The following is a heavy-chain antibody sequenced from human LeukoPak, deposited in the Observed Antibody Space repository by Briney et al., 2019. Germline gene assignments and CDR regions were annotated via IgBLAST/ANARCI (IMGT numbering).Heavy chain of an antibody. V-gene: IGHV4-4*08. CDR3: ARDGYGGNPGAY. Sequence: SETLSLTCTVSGGSISSYYWSWIRQPPGKGLEWIGYIYYSGSTNYNPSLKSRVTISVDTSKNQFSLKLSSVTAADTAVYYCARDGYGGNPGAYWGQGTLVTVSS. CDR2: IYYSGST. D-gene: IGHD4-23*01. CDR1: GGSISSYY. J-gene: IGHJ4*02.